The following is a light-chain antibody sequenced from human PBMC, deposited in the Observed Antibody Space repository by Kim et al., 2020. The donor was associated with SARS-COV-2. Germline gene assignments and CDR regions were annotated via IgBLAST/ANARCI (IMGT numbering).Light chain of an antibody. CDR3: QQTYSNPDT. J-gene: IGKJ1*01. CDR2: AAS. V-gene: IGKV1-39*01. CDR1: QKVGKF. Sequence: SSVGDRVTITCRASQKVGKFLNWYQKKPGKAPKLLIYAASRLQNGVPSRCSGGGSETDFTLTINSLQPEDFATYYCQQTYSNPDTFVHGTKVDIK.